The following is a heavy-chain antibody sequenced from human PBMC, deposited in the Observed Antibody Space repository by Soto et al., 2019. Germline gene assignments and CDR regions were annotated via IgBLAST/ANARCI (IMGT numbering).Heavy chain of an antibody. CDR3: ARPPTGYSSSWYGDYYYGMDV. V-gene: IGHV1-8*01. CDR2: MNPNSGNT. D-gene: IGHD6-13*01. J-gene: IGHJ6*02. Sequence: QVQLVQSGAEVKKPGASVKVSCKASGYTFTSYDINWVRQATGQGLEWMGWMNPNSGNTGYAQKFQGRVTMTRNTSISTAYMELSSLSSEDTAVYYCARPPTGYSSSWYGDYYYGMDVWGQGTTVTVSS. CDR1: GYTFTSYD.